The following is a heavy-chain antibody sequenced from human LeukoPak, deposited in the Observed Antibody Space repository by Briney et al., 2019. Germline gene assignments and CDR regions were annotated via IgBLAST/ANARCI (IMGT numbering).Heavy chain of an antibody. J-gene: IGHJ4*02. CDR2: IKQDGSEK. CDR3: ARDDRAVAGVDY. Sequence: GGSLRLSCAASGFSFSSYRMNWVRQAPGKGLEWVANIKQDGSEKYYVDSVKGRFTISRDNAKNSLYLQMNSLRAEDTAVYYCARDDRAVAGVDYWGQGTLVTVSS. V-gene: IGHV3-7*05. D-gene: IGHD6-19*01. CDR1: GFSFSSYR.